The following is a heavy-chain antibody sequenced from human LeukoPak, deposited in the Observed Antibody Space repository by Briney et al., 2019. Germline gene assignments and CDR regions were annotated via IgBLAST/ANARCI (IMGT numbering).Heavy chain of an antibody. Sequence: SETLSLTCTVSGGSISSYYWSWIRQPAGKGLEWIGRIYTSGSTNYNPSLKSRVTMSVDTSKNQFSLKLSSVTAGDTAVYYCARKWYGSSWLNFDYWGQGTLVTVSS. D-gene: IGHD6-13*01. CDR2: IYTSGST. CDR3: ARKWYGSSWLNFDY. J-gene: IGHJ4*02. CDR1: GGSISSYY. V-gene: IGHV4-4*07.